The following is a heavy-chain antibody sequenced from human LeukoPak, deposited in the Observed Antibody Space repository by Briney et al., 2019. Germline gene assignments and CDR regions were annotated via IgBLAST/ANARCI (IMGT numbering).Heavy chain of an antibody. J-gene: IGHJ4*02. Sequence: ETLSLTCTVAGGSISSYYWSWFRQPPGKGREWIGYIYTSGSTNYNPSLKSRVTISVDTSKTQFSLKLSSVTAADTAVYYCARQGGIADFDYWGQGTLVTVSS. V-gene: IGHV4-4*09. CDR1: GGSISSYY. D-gene: IGHD2-15*01. CDR3: ARQGGIADFDY. CDR2: IYTSGST.